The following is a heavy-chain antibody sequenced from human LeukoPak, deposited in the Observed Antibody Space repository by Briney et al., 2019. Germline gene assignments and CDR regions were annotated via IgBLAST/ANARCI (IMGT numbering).Heavy chain of an antibody. V-gene: IGHV4-4*07. J-gene: IGHJ5*02. CDR2: VYTSGNT. CDR1: GGSISGYS. D-gene: IGHD1-14*01. CDR3: ARDNPAGP. Sequence: SETLSLTCTVSGGSISGYSWSRIRQSAGKGLEWVGRVYTSGNTNYNPSFKSRVTMSIDTSKKQFSLKLSSVTAADTAVYYCARDNPAGPWGQGTPVTVSS.